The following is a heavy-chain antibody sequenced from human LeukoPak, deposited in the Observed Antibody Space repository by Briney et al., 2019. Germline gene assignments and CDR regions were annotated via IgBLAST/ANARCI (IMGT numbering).Heavy chain of an antibody. CDR3: AKDYDILTGYSNGYYFDY. V-gene: IGHV3-30*18. CDR1: GFTFDGYG. CDR2: ILYDGSNA. Sequence: GGSLRLSCAASGFTFDGYGMHWVRQAPGKGLEWVALILYDGSNAYYTDSVKGRFTISRDNSKNTLYLQMNSLRVEDTAVYYCAKDYDILTGYSNGYYFDYWGQGTLVIVSS. J-gene: IGHJ4*02. D-gene: IGHD3-9*01.